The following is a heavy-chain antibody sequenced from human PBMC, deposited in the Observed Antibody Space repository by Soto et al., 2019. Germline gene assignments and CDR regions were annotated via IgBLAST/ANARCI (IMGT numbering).Heavy chain of an antibody. J-gene: IGHJ6*02. CDR1: GGSFSGYY. CDR2: INHSGST. Sequence: SETLSLTCAVYGGSFSGYYWSWIRQPPGKGLEWIGEINHSGSTNYNPSLKSRVTISVDTSKNQFSLKLSSVTAADTAAYYCARGRSNSSGWYYYYYGMDVWGQGTTVTVSS. V-gene: IGHV4-34*01. CDR3: ARGRSNSSGWYYYYYGMDV. D-gene: IGHD6-19*01.